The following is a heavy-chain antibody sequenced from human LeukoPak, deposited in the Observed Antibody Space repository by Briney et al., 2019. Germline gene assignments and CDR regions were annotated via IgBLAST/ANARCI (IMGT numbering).Heavy chain of an antibody. J-gene: IGHJ4*02. CDR1: GFTFSSYS. CDR2: ISSSSSYI. CDR3: VKDGGDYGDYSYYFDY. D-gene: IGHD4-17*01. Sequence: GGSLRLSCAASGFTFSSYSMNWVRQAPGKGLEWVSSISSSSSYIYYADPVKGRFTISRDNAKNSLYLQMNSLRTEDTAFYYCVKDGGDYGDYSYYFDYWGQGTLVTVSS. V-gene: IGHV3-21*04.